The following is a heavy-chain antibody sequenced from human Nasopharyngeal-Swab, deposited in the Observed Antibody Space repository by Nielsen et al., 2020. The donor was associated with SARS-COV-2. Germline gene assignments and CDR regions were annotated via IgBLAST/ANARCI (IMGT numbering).Heavy chain of an antibody. Sequence: GGSLRLSCAASGFTFSNYGMHWVRQAPGKGLEWVTVISYDGSFKYYADSVEGRFTISRDNSKNTLYLQMNSLRAEDTAVYYCAKGNYDFWSASANFDYWGQGTLVTVSS. D-gene: IGHD3-3*01. CDR3: AKGNYDFWSASANFDY. CDR2: ISYDGSFK. CDR1: GFTFSNYG. J-gene: IGHJ4*02. V-gene: IGHV3-30*18.